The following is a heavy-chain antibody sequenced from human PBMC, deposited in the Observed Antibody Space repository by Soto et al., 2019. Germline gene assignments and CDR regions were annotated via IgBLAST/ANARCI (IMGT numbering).Heavy chain of an antibody. CDR1: GYTFTSYA. D-gene: IGHD5-12*01. Sequence: GASVKVSCKASGYTFTSYAMHWVRQAPGQRLEWMGWINAYNGNTKYSQTFQGRVTITTDTSTSTAHMEVRSLRSEDTAVYYCAREGVAPYYYYGMDVWGQGTPVTVSS. CDR3: AREGVAPYYYYGMDV. CDR2: INAYNGNT. V-gene: IGHV1-3*01. J-gene: IGHJ6*02.